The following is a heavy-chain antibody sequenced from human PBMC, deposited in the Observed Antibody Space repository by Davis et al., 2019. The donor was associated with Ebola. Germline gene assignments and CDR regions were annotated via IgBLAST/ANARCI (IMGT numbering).Heavy chain of an antibody. CDR2: IYYSGST. V-gene: IGHV4-59*12. Sequence: SETLSLTCTVSGGSISSYYWSWIRQPPGKGLEWIGYIYYSGSTNYNPSLKSRVTISVDKSKNQFSLKLSSVTAADTAVYYCARDGDGGNFDYWGQGTLVTVSS. D-gene: IGHD2-21*02. CDR1: GGSISSYY. CDR3: ARDGDGGNFDY. J-gene: IGHJ4*02.